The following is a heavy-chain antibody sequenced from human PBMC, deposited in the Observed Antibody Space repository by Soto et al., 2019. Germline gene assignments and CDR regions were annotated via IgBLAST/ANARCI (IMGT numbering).Heavy chain of an antibody. V-gene: IGHV3-23*01. CDR2: ITGSGGST. J-gene: IGHJ4*02. D-gene: IGHD1-26*01. Sequence: GGSLRLSCAASGFTFSSYAMSWVRQAPGKGLEWVSAITGSGGSTYYADSVKGRFTISRDNSKNTLYLQMNSLRAEDTAVYYCAKDAGGNYYKYYFDYWGQGTLVTVSS. CDR1: GFTFSSYA. CDR3: AKDAGGNYYKYYFDY.